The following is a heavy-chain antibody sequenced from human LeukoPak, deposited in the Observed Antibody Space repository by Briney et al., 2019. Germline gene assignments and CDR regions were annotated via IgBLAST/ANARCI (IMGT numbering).Heavy chain of an antibody. J-gene: IGHJ6*03. V-gene: IGHV3-30*02. CDR1: GFTFSSYG. CDR2: IRYDGSNK. D-gene: IGHD6-19*01. Sequence: GGSLRLSCAASGFTFSSYGMHWVRQAPAKGLEGVAFIRYDGSNKYYADSVKDRFTISGSNSKNTLYLQINSRRAEDTAVYYCANTRKEYSSGCGYYYYMDVWGKGTTVTVSS. CDR3: ANTRKEYSSGCGYYYYMDV.